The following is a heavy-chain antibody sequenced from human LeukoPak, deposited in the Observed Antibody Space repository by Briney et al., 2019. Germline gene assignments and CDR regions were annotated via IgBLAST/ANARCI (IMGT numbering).Heavy chain of an antibody. V-gene: IGHV1-2*02. Sequence: ASMKVSCKASGYTFTGYYMHWVRQAPGQGLEWMGWINPNSGGTKYAQKFQGRVTLTRDTSISTAYMELSSLRSDDTAVYYCARDSIEAPGLSYDYWGQGTLVTVSS. CDR2: INPNSGGT. CDR1: GYTFTGYY. D-gene: IGHD6-13*01. J-gene: IGHJ4*02. CDR3: ARDSIEAPGLSYDY.